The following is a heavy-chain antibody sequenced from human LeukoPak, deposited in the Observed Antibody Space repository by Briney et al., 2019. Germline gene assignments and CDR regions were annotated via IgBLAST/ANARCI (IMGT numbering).Heavy chain of an antibody. D-gene: IGHD6-19*01. V-gene: IGHV3-23*01. Sequence: GGSLRLSCAASGFTFSNYAMNWVRQAPGKGLEWVSAISGSSDSTYYVDSVKGRFTISRDNPKNTLYLQMNSLRAEDTAVYYCATSPRIAVAGTGYWGQGTLVTVSS. CDR1: GFTFSNYA. CDR2: ISGSSDST. CDR3: ATSPRIAVAGTGY. J-gene: IGHJ4*02.